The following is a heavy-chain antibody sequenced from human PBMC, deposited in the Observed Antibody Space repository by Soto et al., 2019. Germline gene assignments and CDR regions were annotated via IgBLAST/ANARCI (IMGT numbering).Heavy chain of an antibody. D-gene: IGHD3-22*01. CDR3: VWSGDSSGFNL. Sequence: QVQLVESGGGVVQPGRSLRLSCAASGFTFSSYAMHWVRQAPGKGLEWVAVISYDGSNKYYADSVKGRFTISRDNSKNTVYLQMNSLRAEDTAVYYCVWSGDSSGFNLWGQGTLVTVSS. J-gene: IGHJ5*02. CDR2: ISYDGSNK. V-gene: IGHV3-30-3*01. CDR1: GFTFSSYA.